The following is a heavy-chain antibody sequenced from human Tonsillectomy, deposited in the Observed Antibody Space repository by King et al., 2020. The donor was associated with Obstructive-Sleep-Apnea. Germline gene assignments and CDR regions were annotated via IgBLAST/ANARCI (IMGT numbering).Heavy chain of an antibody. V-gene: IGHV3-11*01. D-gene: IGHD1-1*01. J-gene: IGHJ2*01. CDR3: ARDGRPGWYFDL. CDR2: ISSSVSTI. Sequence: VQLVESGGGLVKPGGSLRLSCAASGFTFSDYYMSWSRQAPGKGLEWVSYISSSVSTIYHADSVKGRFTISRDNAKNSLYLQMNSLRAEDAAVYYCARDGRPGWYFDLWGRGTLVTVSS. CDR1: GFTFSDYY.